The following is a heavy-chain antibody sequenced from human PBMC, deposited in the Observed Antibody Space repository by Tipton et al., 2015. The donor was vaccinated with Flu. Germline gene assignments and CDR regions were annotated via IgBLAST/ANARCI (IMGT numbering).Heavy chain of an antibody. CDR1: GYPISSGYY. V-gene: IGHV4-38-2*02. D-gene: IGHD6-13*01. CDR3: ARGIYISSSWYVGRGEPNKNDY. J-gene: IGHJ4*02. CDR2: IYHSGST. Sequence: TLSLTCIVSGYPISSGYYWGWIRQPPGKGLEWIGSIYHSGSTYYNPSLKSRVTISVDTSKNQFSLKLSSVTAADTAVYYCARGIYISSSWYVGRGEPNKNDYWGQGTLVTVSS.